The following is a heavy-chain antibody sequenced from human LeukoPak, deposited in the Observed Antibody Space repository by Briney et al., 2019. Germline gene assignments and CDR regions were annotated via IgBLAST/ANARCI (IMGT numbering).Heavy chain of an antibody. Sequence: GGSLRLSCAASGFTFSSYGMHWVGQAPGKGLEWVAVIWYDGSNKYYADSVKGRFTISRDNSKNTLYLQMNSLRAEDTAVYYCSSSLVPPPYYGMDVWGQGTTVTVSS. V-gene: IGHV3-33*01. J-gene: IGHJ6*02. CDR2: IWYDGSNK. CDR3: SSSLVPPPYYGMDV. CDR1: GFTFSSYG. D-gene: IGHD6-6*01.